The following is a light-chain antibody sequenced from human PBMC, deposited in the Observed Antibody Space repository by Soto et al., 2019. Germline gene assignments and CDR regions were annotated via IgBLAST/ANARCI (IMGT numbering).Light chain of an antibody. CDR3: SSYGASSTL. Sequence: QSALTQPASLSGSPGQSITISCTGTSSDIGSSNYVSWYQQHPGKAPKLMIFDVSYRPSGISDRFSGSKSGNTASLTISGLQPDDEADYYCSSYGASSTLFGGGTKVTVL. J-gene: IGLJ3*02. CDR2: DVS. CDR1: SSDIGSSNY. V-gene: IGLV2-14*03.